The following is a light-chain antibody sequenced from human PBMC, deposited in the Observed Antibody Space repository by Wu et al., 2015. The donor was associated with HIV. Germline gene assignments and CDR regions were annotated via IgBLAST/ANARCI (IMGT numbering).Light chain of an antibody. CDR1: QSVRNY. CDR3: QQRSNWPWT. V-gene: IGKV3-11*01. Sequence: EIVLTQSPATLSLSPGERATLSCRASQSVRNYLAWFQQKPGQAPRLLIYDASNRATGIPARFSGSGSGTDFTLTISSLEPEDSALYYCQQRSNWPWTFGQGTKVEFK. CDR2: DAS. J-gene: IGKJ1*01.